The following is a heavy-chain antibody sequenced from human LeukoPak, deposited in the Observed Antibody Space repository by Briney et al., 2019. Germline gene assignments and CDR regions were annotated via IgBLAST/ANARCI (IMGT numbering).Heavy chain of an antibody. D-gene: IGHD6-13*01. Sequence: SETLSLTCTVSGGSISSGSYYWSWIRQPAGKGLEWIGRIYTSGSTNYNPSLRSRVTISVDTSKNQFSLKLSSVTAADTAVYYCARHGDSSSSAYYYYYYMDVWGKGTTVTVSS. CDR1: GGSISSGSYY. CDR3: ARHGDSSSSAYYYYYYMDV. V-gene: IGHV4-61*02. CDR2: IYTSGST. J-gene: IGHJ6*03.